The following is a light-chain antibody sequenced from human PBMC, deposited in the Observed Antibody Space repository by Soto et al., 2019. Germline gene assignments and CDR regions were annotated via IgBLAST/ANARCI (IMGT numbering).Light chain of an antibody. Sequence: DIPMTQSPSSLSASVGDRVTITCRASQGINDFLAWFQQKPGEAPKSLIYSASTLHSGVPSKFTGSGSGTDFTLTISSLQPEDFATYFCQQYHSYPITFGQGTRLEIK. J-gene: IGKJ5*01. CDR2: SAS. CDR1: QGINDF. V-gene: IGKV1-16*02. CDR3: QQYHSYPIT.